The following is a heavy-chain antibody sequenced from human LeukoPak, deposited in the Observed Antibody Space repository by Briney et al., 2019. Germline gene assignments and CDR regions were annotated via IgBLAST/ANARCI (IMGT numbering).Heavy chain of an antibody. J-gene: IGHJ4*02. CDR3: ARNTGYCSGGSCYPFDY. CDR1: GGTFSRYA. V-gene: IGHV1-69*04. CDR2: IIPILGIA. Sequence: ASVKVYCKASGGTFSRYAISWVRQAPGQGLEWMGRIIPILGIANYAQKFQGRVTITADKSTSTAYMELSSLRSEDTAVYYCARNTGYCSGGSCYPFDYWGQGTLVTVSS. D-gene: IGHD2-15*01.